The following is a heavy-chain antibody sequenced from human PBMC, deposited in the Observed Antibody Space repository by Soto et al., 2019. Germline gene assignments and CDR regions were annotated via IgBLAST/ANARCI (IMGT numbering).Heavy chain of an antibody. V-gene: IGHV1-69*13. J-gene: IGHJ6*02. CDR3: AGEGEMATTGWYCYGMDV. CDR1: GGTFSSYA. Sequence: ASVKVSCKASGGTFSSYAISWVRQAPGQGLEWMGGIIPIFGTANYAQKFQGRVTITADESTSTAYMELSSLRSEDTAVYYCAGEGEMATTGWYCYGMDVWGQGTTVTVSS. D-gene: IGHD5-12*01. CDR2: IIPIFGTA.